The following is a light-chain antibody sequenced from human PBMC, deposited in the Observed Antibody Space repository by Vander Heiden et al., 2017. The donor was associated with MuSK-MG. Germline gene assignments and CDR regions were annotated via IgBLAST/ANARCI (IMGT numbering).Light chain of an antibody. CDR1: QSVSSN. J-gene: IGKJ1*01. CDR2: GAS. Sequence: EIVMTQSPATLSVSPGERATLSCRASQSVSSNLAWYQQKPGQAPRLLIYGASTRATGIPARFSGSGYGTEFTLTISSLQSEDFAVYYCQQNNNWPHSTFGQGTKVEIK. V-gene: IGKV3-15*01. CDR3: QQNNNWPHST.